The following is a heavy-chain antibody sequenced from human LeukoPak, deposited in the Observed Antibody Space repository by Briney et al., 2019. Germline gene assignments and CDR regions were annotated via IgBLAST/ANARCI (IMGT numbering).Heavy chain of an antibody. CDR1: GGSISSYY. J-gene: IGHJ4*02. Sequence: SETLSLTCTVSGGSISSYYWSWIRQPPGKGLEWIGYIYYSGSTNYNPSLKSRVTISVDTSKNQFSLKLSSVTAADTAVYYCARHGVAAAGFDYWGQGTLVTVSS. D-gene: IGHD6-13*01. V-gene: IGHV4-59*08. CDR2: IYYSGST. CDR3: ARHGVAAAGFDY.